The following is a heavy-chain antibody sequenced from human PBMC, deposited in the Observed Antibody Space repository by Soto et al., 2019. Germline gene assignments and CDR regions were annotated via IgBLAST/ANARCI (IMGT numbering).Heavy chain of an antibody. CDR1: GFTFSAYG. D-gene: IGHD4-17*01. Sequence: QVQLVESGGGVVQPGRSLRLSCAASGFTFSAYGMHWVRQAPGKGLEWLAMIYYDGNNKYYADSVEGRFTIARDNSKNTLYLQISSLRAEDTAVYYCARVGGTVTSDYWGQGTLVTFSS. CDR3: ARVGGTVTSDY. V-gene: IGHV3-33*01. J-gene: IGHJ4*02. CDR2: IYYDGNNK.